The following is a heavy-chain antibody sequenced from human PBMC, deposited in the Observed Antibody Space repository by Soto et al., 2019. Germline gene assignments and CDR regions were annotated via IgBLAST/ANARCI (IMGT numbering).Heavy chain of an antibody. J-gene: IGHJ4*02. CDR2: ISSSSSYI. V-gene: IGHV3-21*01. CDR3: ARDSFGIAVAGGSPDY. D-gene: IGHD6-19*01. CDR1: GFTFSSYS. Sequence: GGSLRLSCAASGFTFSSYSMNWVRQAPGKGLEWVSSISSSSSYIYYADSVKGRFTISRDNAKNSLYLQMNSLRAEDTAVYHCARDSFGIAVAGGSPDYWGQGTLVTVSS.